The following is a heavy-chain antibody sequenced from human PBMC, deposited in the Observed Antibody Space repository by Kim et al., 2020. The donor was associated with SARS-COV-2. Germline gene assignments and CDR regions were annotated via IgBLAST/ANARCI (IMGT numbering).Heavy chain of an antibody. CDR1: GFTFSNYW. CDR2: INSDGRST. CDR3: ASNIASVNIYGYGFFDY. J-gene: IGHJ4*01. V-gene: IGHV3-74*01. D-gene: IGHD5-18*01. Sequence: GGSLRLSCAASGFTFSNYWMHWVRQAPGKGLVWVSRINSDGRSTNYADSVKGRFTISRDNAKNTLYLQMNSLRADDTAVYYCASNIASVNIYGYGFFDY.